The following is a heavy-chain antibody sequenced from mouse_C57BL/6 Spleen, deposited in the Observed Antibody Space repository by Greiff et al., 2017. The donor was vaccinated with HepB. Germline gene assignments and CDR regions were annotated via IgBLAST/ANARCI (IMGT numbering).Heavy chain of an antibody. CDR2: ISNGGGST. Sequence: EVQLVESGGGLVQPGGSLKLSCAASGFTFSDYYMYWVRQTPEKRLEWVAYISNGGGSTYYPETVKGRFTISRDNAKNTLYLQMSRLKSEDTAMYYCARYGYNNYWGQGTTLTVSS. CDR3: ARYGYNNY. J-gene: IGHJ2*01. D-gene: IGHD2-2*01. V-gene: IGHV5-12*01. CDR1: GFTFSDYY.